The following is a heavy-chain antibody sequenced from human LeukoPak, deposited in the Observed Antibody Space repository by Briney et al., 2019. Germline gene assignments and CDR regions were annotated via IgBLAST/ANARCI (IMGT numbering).Heavy chain of an antibody. D-gene: IGHD1-26*01. Sequence: SETLSLTCTVSGGYISSYYWSWIRQPPGKGLEWIGYIYYGGSPKYNPSLKSRVTISLDTSKSQFSLNLTSVTAADTGLYYCAKDIVGGTINGYFDPWGRGTLVTVSS. CDR2: IYYGGSP. CDR3: AKDIVGGTINGYFDP. V-gene: IGHV4-59*01. J-gene: IGHJ2*01. CDR1: GGYISSYY.